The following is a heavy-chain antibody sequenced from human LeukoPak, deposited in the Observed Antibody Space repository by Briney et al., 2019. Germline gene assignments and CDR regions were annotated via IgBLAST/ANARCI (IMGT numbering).Heavy chain of an antibody. CDR2: ISYDGSNK. CDR1: GFTFSSYG. J-gene: IGHJ3*02. Sequence: GRSLRLSCAASGFTFSSYGMHWVRQAPGKGLEWVAVISYDGSNKYYADSVKGRFTISRGNSKNTLYLQMNSLRAEDTAVYYCAKEAYDILTGYSGAFDIWGQGTMVTVSS. CDR3: AKEAYDILTGYSGAFDI. V-gene: IGHV3-30*18. D-gene: IGHD3-9*01.